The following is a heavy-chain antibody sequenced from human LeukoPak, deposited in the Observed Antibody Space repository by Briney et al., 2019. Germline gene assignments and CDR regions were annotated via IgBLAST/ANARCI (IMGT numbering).Heavy chain of an antibody. V-gene: IGHV3-7*01. Sequence: GGSLRLSCAASGFTFSSYWMSWVRQAPGKGLEWVANMKQDGSQKNYVDSVKGRFTISRDNAKNSLFLQMNSLRAEDTAVYYCARVSGPGAVAGSRTFDIWGQGTMVTVSS. D-gene: IGHD6-19*01. J-gene: IGHJ3*02. CDR2: MKQDGSQK. CDR1: GFTFSSYW. CDR3: ARVSGPGAVAGSRTFDI.